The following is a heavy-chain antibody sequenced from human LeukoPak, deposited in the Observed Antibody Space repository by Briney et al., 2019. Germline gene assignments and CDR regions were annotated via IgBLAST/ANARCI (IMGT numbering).Heavy chain of an antibody. Sequence: GSLRLSCAASGFTFSSYSMNWIRQPPGKGLEWIGSIYYGGTTYYNPSLRSRVTISVDTSKNQFSLKLSSVTAADTAVYYCAGHSSYFDSSDYYYYFDYWGQGTLVTVSS. CDR1: GFTFSSYS. J-gene: IGHJ4*02. V-gene: IGHV4-39*01. D-gene: IGHD3-22*01. CDR2: IYYGGTT. CDR3: AGHSSYFDSSDYYYYFDY.